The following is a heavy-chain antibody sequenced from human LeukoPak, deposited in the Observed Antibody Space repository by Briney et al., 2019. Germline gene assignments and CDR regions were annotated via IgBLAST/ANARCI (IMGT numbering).Heavy chain of an antibody. V-gene: IGHV4-30-4*01. Sequence: SESLSLTCTVSGGSTSSGDYYWTWIREPPGKGLEWIGYIHYSGSTHFNPSLKSRVSISLDTSRHQFSLKLRSVTAADTAVYYCASGPGCSGGSCYSPIRYWGQGTLVTVSS. CDR1: GGSTSSGDYY. CDR3: ASGPGCSGGSCYSPIRY. D-gene: IGHD2-15*01. CDR2: IHYSGST. J-gene: IGHJ4*02.